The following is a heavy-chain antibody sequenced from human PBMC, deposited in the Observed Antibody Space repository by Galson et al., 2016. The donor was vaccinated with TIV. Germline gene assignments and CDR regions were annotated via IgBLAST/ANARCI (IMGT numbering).Heavy chain of an antibody. CDR3: ARGRYLRTHYYGSGRDFDY. V-gene: IGHV4-34*01. CDR2: IIHSGST. J-gene: IGHJ4*02. CDR1: GGSFSVYY. Sequence: AVYGGSFSVYYWSWIRQPPGKGLEWIGEIIHSGSTNYNPSLKSRVTISVDTSKNQFSLRLTSVNAADTAVYYCARGRYLRTHYYGSGRDFDYWAQGTLVTVSS. D-gene: IGHD3-10*01.